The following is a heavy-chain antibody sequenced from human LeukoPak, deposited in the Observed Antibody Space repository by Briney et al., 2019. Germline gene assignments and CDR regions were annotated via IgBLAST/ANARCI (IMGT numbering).Heavy chain of an antibody. V-gene: IGHV4-38-2*02. J-gene: IGHJ5*02. Sequence: PSETLSLTCTVSGYSISSGYYWGWIRQPPGKGLEWIGSIYHSGSTYYNPSLKSRVTISVDTSKNQFSLKLSSVTAADTAVYYCARDKVVVGSTNWFDPWGQGTLVTVSS. CDR1: GYSISSGYY. D-gene: IGHD2-15*01. CDR2: IYHSGST. CDR3: ARDKVVVGSTNWFDP.